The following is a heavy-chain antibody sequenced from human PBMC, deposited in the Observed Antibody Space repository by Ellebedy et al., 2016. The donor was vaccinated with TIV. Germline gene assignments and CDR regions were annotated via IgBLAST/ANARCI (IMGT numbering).Heavy chain of an antibody. CDR1: GYTFTSYA. D-gene: IGHD4-17*01. V-gene: IGHV1-3*01. CDR3: ARDRDYGTFDY. J-gene: IGHJ4*02. Sequence: AASVKVSCKASGYTFTSYAMHWVRQAPGQRLEWMGWINAGNGNTKYSQKFQGRVTINRDTSASTAYMELSSLRSEATAVYYCARDRDYGTFDYWGQGTLVTVSS. CDR2: INAGNGNT.